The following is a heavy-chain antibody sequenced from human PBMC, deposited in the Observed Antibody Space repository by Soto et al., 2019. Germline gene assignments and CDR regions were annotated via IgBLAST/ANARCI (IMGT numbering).Heavy chain of an antibody. Sequence: SVKVACKASGGTFSSYAISWVRQAPGQGLEWMRGIIPIFGTANYAQKFQGRVTITADESTSTAYMELSSLRSEDTAVYYCAKPMRWLHPTTHYYGMDVWGHGTTVTVSS. CDR3: AKPMRWLHPTTHYYGMDV. CDR1: GGTFSSYA. J-gene: IGHJ6*02. D-gene: IGHD5-12*01. CDR2: IIPIFGTA. V-gene: IGHV1-69*13.